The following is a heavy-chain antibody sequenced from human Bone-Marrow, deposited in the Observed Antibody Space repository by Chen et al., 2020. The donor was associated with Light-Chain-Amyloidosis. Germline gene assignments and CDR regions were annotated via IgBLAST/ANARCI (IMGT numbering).Heavy chain of an antibody. CDR2: INPNSGGT. J-gene: IGHJ4*02. Sequence: QVQLGQSGAEVKKPGASVKVSCKASGYTFTDYYMHWVRQAPGQGLEWMGWINPNSGGTNYAQKFQGRVTMTRDTSISTAYMELSRLRSDDTAVYYCARDRGGGSYSSYFDYWGQGTLVTVSS. V-gene: IGHV1-2*02. D-gene: IGHD1-26*01. CDR3: ARDRGGGSYSSYFDY. CDR1: GYTFTDYY.